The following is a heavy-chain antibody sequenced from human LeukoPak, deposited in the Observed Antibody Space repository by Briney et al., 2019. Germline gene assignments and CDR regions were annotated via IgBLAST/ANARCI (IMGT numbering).Heavy chain of an antibody. V-gene: IGHV3-30*02. CDR1: GFTFSSYG. CDR3: AKDLSSTDYYYGMDV. D-gene: IGHD2-2*01. J-gene: IGHJ6*02. CDR2: IRYDGSNK. Sequence: GGSLRLSCAASGFTFSSYGMHWVRQAPGKGLEWVAFIRYDGSNKYYADSVKGRFTISRDNSKNTLYPQMNSLRAEDTAVYYSAKDLSSTDYYYGMDVWGQGTTVTVSS.